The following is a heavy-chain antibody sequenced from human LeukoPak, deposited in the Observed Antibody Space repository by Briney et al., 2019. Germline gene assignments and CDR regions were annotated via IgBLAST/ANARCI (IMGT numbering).Heavy chain of an antibody. CDR2: IYNSGTT. CDR3: ARHSPADSRSYPLDY. Sequence: PSETLSLTCTVSGGSISGYYWSWIRQPPGKGLEWIAYIYNSGTTNYNPSLKSRVTISVDTSKNQFSLKLSSVTAADTAVYYCARHSPADSRSYPLDYWGQGTLVTGSS. CDR1: GGSISGYY. J-gene: IGHJ4*02. D-gene: IGHD3-10*01. V-gene: IGHV4-59*08.